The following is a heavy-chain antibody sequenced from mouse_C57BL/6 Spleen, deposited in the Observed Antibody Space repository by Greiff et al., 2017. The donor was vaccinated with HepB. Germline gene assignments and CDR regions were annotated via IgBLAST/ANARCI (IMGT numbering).Heavy chain of an antibody. Sequence: VQLQQSGAELARPGASVKLSCKASGYTFTSYGISWVKQRTGQGLEWIGEIYPRSGNTYYNEKFKGKATLTADKSSSTAYMELRSLTSEDSAVYFCARRLTTVVATNYFDYWGQGTTLTVSS. CDR1: GYTFTSYG. D-gene: IGHD1-1*01. CDR2: IYPRSGNT. CDR3: ARRLTTVVATNYFDY. V-gene: IGHV1-81*01. J-gene: IGHJ2*01.